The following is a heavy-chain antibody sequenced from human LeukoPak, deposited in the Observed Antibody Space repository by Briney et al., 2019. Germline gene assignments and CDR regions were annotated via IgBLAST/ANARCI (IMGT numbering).Heavy chain of an antibody. J-gene: IGHJ6*04. Sequence: GGSLRLSCAASGFTFSSYWMHWVRQAPGKGLVWVSRINSDGSSTSYADSVKGRFTISRDNAKNTLYLQMNSLRAEDTAVYYCAREGPYCSSTSCYYYYGMDVWGKGTTVTVSS. D-gene: IGHD2-2*01. V-gene: IGHV3-74*01. CDR3: AREGPYCSSTSCYYYYGMDV. CDR1: GFTFSSYW. CDR2: INSDGSST.